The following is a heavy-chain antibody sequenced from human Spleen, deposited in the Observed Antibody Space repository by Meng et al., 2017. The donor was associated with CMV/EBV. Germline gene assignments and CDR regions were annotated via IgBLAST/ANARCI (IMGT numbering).Heavy chain of an antibody. J-gene: IGHJ5*02. CDR1: GGSISSSNYY. CDR2: IYYSGST. Sequence: SETLSLTCTVSGGSISSSNYYWGWIRQPPGKGLEWIGSIYYSGSTYYNPSLKSRVTISVDTSKDHFSLKLSSVTAADTAVYYCAGHGDYEPNWFDPWGQGTLVTVSS. V-gene: IGHV4-39*02. CDR3: AGHGDYEPNWFDP. D-gene: IGHD4-17*01.